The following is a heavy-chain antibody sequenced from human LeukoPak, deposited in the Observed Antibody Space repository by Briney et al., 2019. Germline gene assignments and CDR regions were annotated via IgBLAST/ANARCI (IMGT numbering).Heavy chain of an antibody. Sequence: SSETLSLTCAVYGGSFSGYYWSWIRQPPGKGLEWIGEINHSGSTNYNPSLKSRVTISVDTSKNQFSLRLSSVTAADTAVFYCATVPSSSLNYWGQGTLVTVSS. CDR3: ATVPSSSLNY. D-gene: IGHD6-13*01. CDR1: GGSFSGYY. V-gene: IGHV4-34*01. J-gene: IGHJ4*02. CDR2: INHSGST.